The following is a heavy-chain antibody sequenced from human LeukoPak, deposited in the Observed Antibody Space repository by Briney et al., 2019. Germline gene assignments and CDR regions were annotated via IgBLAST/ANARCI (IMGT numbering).Heavy chain of an antibody. CDR2: IYYSGST. J-gene: IGHJ5*02. D-gene: IGHD1-26*01. CDR1: GGSISSSSYY. CDR3: ARPSGGLFDP. Sequence: SETLSLTCTVSGGSISSSSYYWGWIRQPPGKGLEWIGSIYYSGSTYYNPSLKSRVTISVDTSKNQFSLKLSSVTAADTAVYYCARPSGGLFDPWGQGTLVTVSS. V-gene: IGHV4-39*01.